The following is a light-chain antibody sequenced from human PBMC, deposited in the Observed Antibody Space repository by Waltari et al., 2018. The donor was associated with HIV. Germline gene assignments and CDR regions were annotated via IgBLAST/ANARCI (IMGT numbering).Light chain of an antibody. Sequence: SDLTQPASVSGFLGQSITISCTGGDSDFGLYNFISWYQQQPGQVPKLLLYEVDTRASGIHGRFSGSKSGNTASLTITGLQIEDEGLYYCASYTADDTVLFGGGTTVTVL. CDR1: DSDFGLYNF. CDR2: EVD. V-gene: IGLV2-14*01. CDR3: ASYTADDTVL. J-gene: IGLJ2*01.